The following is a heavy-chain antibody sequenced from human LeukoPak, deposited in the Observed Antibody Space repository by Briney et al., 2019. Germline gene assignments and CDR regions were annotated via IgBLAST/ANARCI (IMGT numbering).Heavy chain of an antibody. J-gene: IGHJ4*02. Sequence: GASVKVSCRASGYTFTTYGVNWVRQAPGQGLEWMGWISTYDAKTYYTQMLQGRVTMTRDTSTSTVYMEVRSLRSDDTAVYYCVRDGGRSIAARPGFDYWGQGTLVTVSS. CDR3: VRDGGRSIAARPGFDY. CDR2: ISTYDAKT. CDR1: GYTFTTYG. V-gene: IGHV1-18*01. D-gene: IGHD6-6*01.